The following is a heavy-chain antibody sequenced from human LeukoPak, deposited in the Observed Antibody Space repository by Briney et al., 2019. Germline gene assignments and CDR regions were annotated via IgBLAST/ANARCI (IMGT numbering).Heavy chain of an antibody. CDR1: GLSLSTSGVG. V-gene: IGHV2-5*02. CDR3: AHSSITMIVVADNWFDP. D-gene: IGHD3-22*01. J-gene: IGHJ5*02. CDR2: VYWDDDK. Sequence: SGPTLVNLTHTLTLPYIFSGLSLSTSGVGVGWIRQPPEKALEWLALVYWDDDKRYSPSLKGRLTITKDTSKNKVVLTMTNMDPVDTATYYCAHSSITMIVVADNWFDPWGQGTLVTVSS.